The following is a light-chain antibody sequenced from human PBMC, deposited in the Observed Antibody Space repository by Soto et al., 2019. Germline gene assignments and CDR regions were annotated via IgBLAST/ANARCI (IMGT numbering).Light chain of an antibody. V-gene: IGLV2-14*01. CDR1: SSDVGGYNY. CDR2: EVT. J-gene: IGLJ1*01. Sequence: QSALTQPASVSGSPGQSITISCTGTSSDVGGYNYVSWYQQHPGKAPKLMIYEVTNRPSGVSNRFSGSKSGNTASLTISGLQAEDEADYYCSSYISRSTLVFGTGTKVTVL. CDR3: SSYISRSTLV.